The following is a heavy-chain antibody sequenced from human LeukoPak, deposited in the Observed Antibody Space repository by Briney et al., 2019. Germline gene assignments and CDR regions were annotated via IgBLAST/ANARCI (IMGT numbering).Heavy chain of an antibody. D-gene: IGHD3-22*01. V-gene: IGHV3-69-1*01. CDR3: GIRDTSDYYVF. CDR2: TGSNGVT. CDR1: GFTFSDYY. J-gene: IGHJ4*02. Sequence: GGSLRLSCAASGFTFSDYYMSWIRQALGKGLEWVSATGSNGVTYYADSVKGRFTISRDNSKNALYLQMNGLRADDTAVYYCGIRDTSDYYVFWGQGTLVTVSS.